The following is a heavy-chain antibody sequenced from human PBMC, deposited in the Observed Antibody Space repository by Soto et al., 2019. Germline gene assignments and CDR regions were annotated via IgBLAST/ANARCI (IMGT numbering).Heavy chain of an antibody. CDR1: GGTFSSYA. CDR2: IIPIFGTA. Sequence: SSVKVSCKASGGTFSSYAISWVRQAPGQGLEWMGGIIPIFGTANYAQKFQGRVTITADESTSTAYMELSSLRSEDTAVYYCASSYCGRDCYSYRVRTYYSYGMDGWGQGTTVTVSS. D-gene: IGHD2-21*02. J-gene: IGHJ6*02. V-gene: IGHV1-69*13. CDR3: ASSYCGRDCYSYRVRTYYSYGMDG.